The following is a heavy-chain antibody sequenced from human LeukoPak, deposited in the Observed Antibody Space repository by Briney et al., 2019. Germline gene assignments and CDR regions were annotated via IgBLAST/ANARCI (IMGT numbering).Heavy chain of an antibody. CDR2: ISYDGSNK. Sequence: PGGSLRLSCAASGFTFSSYGMHWVRQAPGKGLEWVAVISYDGSNKYYADSVKGRFTISRDSSKNTLYLQMNSLRAEDTAVYYCASGIVGAMAFDIWGQGTMVTVSS. J-gene: IGHJ3*02. CDR1: GFTFSSYG. D-gene: IGHD1-26*01. CDR3: ASGIVGAMAFDI. V-gene: IGHV3-30*03.